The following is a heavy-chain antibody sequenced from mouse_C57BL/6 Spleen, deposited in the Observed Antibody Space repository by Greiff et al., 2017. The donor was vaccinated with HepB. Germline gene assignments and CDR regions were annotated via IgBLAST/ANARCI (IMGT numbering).Heavy chain of an antibody. CDR3: ARRDYYGSSSTPYAMDY. D-gene: IGHD1-1*01. J-gene: IGHJ4*01. CDR2: IYPRSGNT. Sequence: VQLQESGAELARPGASVKLSCKASGYTFTSYGISWVKQRTGQGLEWIGEIYPRSGNTYYNEKFKGKATLTADKSSSTACMELRSLTSEDSAVYFCARRDYYGSSSTPYAMDYWGQGTSVTVSS. V-gene: IGHV1-81*01. CDR1: GYTFTSYG.